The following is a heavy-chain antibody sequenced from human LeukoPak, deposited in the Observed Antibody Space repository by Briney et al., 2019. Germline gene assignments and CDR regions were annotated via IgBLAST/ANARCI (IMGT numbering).Heavy chain of an antibody. CDR2: IWHDGSIK. Sequence: GRSLTLSCAASGFTFSNYGMHWVRQTPGKGLDWVAVIWHDGSIKYYADSVRGRFTISRDNSMNTVYLQMNSLRVEDTAVYYCAKVRQFTAATGTGLDYWGQGTLLTVSS. CDR1: GFTFSNYG. CDR3: AKVRQFTAATGTGLDY. J-gene: IGHJ4*02. D-gene: IGHD6-13*01. V-gene: IGHV3-33*03.